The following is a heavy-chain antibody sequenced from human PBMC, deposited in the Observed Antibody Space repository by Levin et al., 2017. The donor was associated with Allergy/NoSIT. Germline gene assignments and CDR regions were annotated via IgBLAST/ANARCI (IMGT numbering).Heavy chain of an antibody. D-gene: IGHD6-13*01. CDR2: INPNSGGT. V-gene: IGHV1-2*02. Sequence: AASVKVSCKASGYTFTGYYMHWVRQAPGQGLEWMGWINPNSGGTNYAQKFQGRVTMTRDTSISTAYMELSRLRSDDTAVYYCAREVGQQQLVGYFDYWGQGTLVTVSS. J-gene: IGHJ4*02. CDR3: AREVGQQQLVGYFDY. CDR1: GYTFTGYY.